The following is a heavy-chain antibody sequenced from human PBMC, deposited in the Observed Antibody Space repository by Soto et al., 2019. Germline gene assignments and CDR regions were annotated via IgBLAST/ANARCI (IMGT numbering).Heavy chain of an antibody. CDR3: ARESEDLTSNFDY. CDR2: ISSTTNYI. V-gene: IGHV3-21*01. J-gene: IGHJ4*02. Sequence: GGSLRLSCAASGFTFARYSMNWVRQAPGKGLEWVSSISSTTNYIYYADSMKGRFTVSRDNAKNSVYLDMNSLSAEDTAVYYCARESEDLTSNFDYWGQGTLVTVSS. CDR1: GFTFARYS.